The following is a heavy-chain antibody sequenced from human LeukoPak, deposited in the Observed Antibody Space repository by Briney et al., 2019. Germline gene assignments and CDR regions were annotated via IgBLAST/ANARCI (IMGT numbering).Heavy chain of an antibody. V-gene: IGHV3-21*06. CDR1: GFRFSDYS. CDR2: ISASSSFT. Sequence: PGGSLRLSCATSGFRFSDYSMNWVRQAPGKGLQWVSSISASSSFTDYADSAKGRFTISRDNGQNSVFLQMNSLRAEDTAVYYCARSGFWSGYAKYYFDYWGQGTLVTVSS. J-gene: IGHJ4*02. CDR3: ARSGFWSGYAKYYFDY. D-gene: IGHD3-3*01.